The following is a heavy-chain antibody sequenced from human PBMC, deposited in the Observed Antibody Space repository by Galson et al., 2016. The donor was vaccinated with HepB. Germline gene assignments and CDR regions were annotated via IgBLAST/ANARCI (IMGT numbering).Heavy chain of an antibody. Sequence: LVKPTQTLTLTCTFSGFLLSTSGVDLGWIRQPPGKGLEWIGTIYYSGSTYHNPSLKSRVTMSIDTSKNQFSLDLRSVTAADMAVYYCARRRDYYDVSGYHYRPYYFDFWGQGTLVAVSS. D-gene: IGHD3-22*01. V-gene: IGHV4-39*01. CDR3: ARRRDYYDVSGYHYRPYYFDF. CDR1: GFLLSTSGVD. CDR2: IYYSGST. J-gene: IGHJ4*02.